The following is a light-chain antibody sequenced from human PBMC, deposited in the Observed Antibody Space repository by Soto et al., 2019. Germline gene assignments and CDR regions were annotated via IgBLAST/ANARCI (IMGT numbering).Light chain of an antibody. V-gene: IGLV2-14*01. CDR3: GSYTSTITACV. CDR1: SSDVGGYNY. CDR2: EVS. J-gene: IGLJ1*01. Sequence: QSVLTQPASVSGSPGQSITISCTGTSSDVGGYNYVSWYQQHPGKAPKLIIYEVSHRPSGASNHFSGYKSGTTASLTISGLQPEDEADYYCGSYTSTITACVFGTGTKLTVL.